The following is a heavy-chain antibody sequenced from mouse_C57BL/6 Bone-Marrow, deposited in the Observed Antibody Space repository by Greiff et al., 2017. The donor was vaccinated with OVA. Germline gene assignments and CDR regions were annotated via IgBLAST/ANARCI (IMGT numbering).Heavy chain of an antibody. V-gene: IGHV1-42*01. D-gene: IGHD1-1*01. CDR1: GYSFTGYY. Sequence: VQLKQSGPELVKPGASVKISCKASGYSFTGYYMNWVKQSPEKSLEWIGEINPSTGGTTYNQKFKAKATLTVDKSSSTAYMQLKSLTSEDSAVYYCAREPFTTVSWYFDVWGTGTTVTVSS. CDR3: AREPFTTVSWYFDV. CDR2: INPSTGGT. J-gene: IGHJ1*03.